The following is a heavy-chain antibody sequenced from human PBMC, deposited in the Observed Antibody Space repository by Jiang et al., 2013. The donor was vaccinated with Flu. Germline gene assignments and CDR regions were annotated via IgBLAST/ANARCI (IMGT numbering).Heavy chain of an antibody. J-gene: IGHJ4*02. CDR2: ISAYNGNT. Sequence: RQAPGQGLEWMGWISAYNGNTNYAQKLQGRVTMTTDTSTSTAYMELRSLRSDDTAVYYCARDDYGDYRGVDYWGQGTLVTVSP. CDR3: ARDDYGDYRGVDY. D-gene: IGHD4-17*01. V-gene: IGHV1-18*01.